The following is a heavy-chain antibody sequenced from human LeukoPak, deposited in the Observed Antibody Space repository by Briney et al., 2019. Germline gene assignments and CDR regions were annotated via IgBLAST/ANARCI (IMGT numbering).Heavy chain of an antibody. V-gene: IGHV4-59*12. CDR3: ARVFDSGSQAYFYYMDV. CDR2: IYYSGST. J-gene: IGHJ6*03. CDR1: GGSISSYY. D-gene: IGHD3-10*01. Sequence: SETLSLTCTVSGGSISSYYWSWIRQPPGKGLEWIGYIYYSGSTNYNPSLKSRATISVDTSKNQFSLKLSSVTAADTAVYYCARVFDSGSQAYFYYMDVWGKGTTVTISS.